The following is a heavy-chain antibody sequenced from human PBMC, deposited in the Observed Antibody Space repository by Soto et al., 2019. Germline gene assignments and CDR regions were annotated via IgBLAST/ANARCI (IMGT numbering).Heavy chain of an antibody. CDR3: VRDSGWPILNFDS. CDR1: GFDFRSYG. Sequence: LRLSCTASGFDFRSYGIHWVRQAPGRGLEWAAAASYDGSETYYADSAKGRFTVSKEISKNTAFLQMNALRHEDTAVYFCVRDSGWPILNFDSWGQGTLVTVSS. CDR2: ASYDGSET. J-gene: IGHJ4*02. D-gene: IGHD3-10*01. V-gene: IGHV3-30*03.